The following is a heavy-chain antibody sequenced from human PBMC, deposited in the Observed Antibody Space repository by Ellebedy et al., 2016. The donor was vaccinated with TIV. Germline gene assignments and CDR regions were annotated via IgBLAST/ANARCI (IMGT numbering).Heavy chain of an antibody. CDR3: ARKARGTTGRNNWFDS. D-gene: IGHD2/OR15-2a*01. Sequence: GESLKISCKGSGYTFTSYWIAWVRQMPGKGLEWMGIIYPGDSDSTYSPSFQGQVTISADKSISTAYLQWSSLKASDTAMYYCARKARGTTGRNNWFDSWGQGTPVTVSS. CDR2: IYPGDSDS. V-gene: IGHV5-51*01. J-gene: IGHJ5*01. CDR1: GYTFTSYW.